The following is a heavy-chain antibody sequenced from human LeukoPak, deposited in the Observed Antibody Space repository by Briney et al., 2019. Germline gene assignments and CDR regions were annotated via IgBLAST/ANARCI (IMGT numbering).Heavy chain of an antibody. J-gene: IGHJ4*02. CDR3: ARGENDYGDYFDY. CDR2: IWYDGSNK. Sequence: GGSLRLSCAAAGFTFSSYGMHWVRQAPGKGLEWVAVIWYDGSNKYYADSVKGRFTIYRDNSKNTLYLQMNSLRAEDTAVYYCARGENDYGDYFDYWGQGTLVTVSS. D-gene: IGHD4-17*01. CDR1: GFTFSSYG. V-gene: IGHV3-33*01.